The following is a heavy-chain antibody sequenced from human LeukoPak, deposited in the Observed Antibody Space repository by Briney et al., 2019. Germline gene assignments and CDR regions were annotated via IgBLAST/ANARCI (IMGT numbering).Heavy chain of an antibody. CDR2: INPSGGST. V-gene: IGHV1-46*01. Sequence: ASVKVSCKASGYTFTSYYMHWVRQAPGQGLEWMGIINPSGGSTSYAQKFQGRVTMTRDMSTSTVYMELSSLRSEDTAVYYCARDMEAYYYDSSGYYSWGQGTLVTVSS. CDR3: ARDMEAYYYDSSGYYS. D-gene: IGHD3-22*01. J-gene: IGHJ4*02. CDR1: GYTFTSYY.